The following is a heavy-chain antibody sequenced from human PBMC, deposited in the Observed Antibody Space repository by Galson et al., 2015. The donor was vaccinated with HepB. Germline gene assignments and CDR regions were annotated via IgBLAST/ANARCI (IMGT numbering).Heavy chain of an antibody. V-gene: IGHV3-30-3*01. CDR1: GFTFSSYA. CDR3: AKGGGRGRELATDY. CDR2: ISYDGSNK. D-gene: IGHD1-26*01. J-gene: IGHJ4*02. Sequence: SLRLSCAASGFTFSSYAMHWVRQAPGKGLEWVAVISYDGSNKYYADSVKGRFTISRDNSKNTLYLQMNSLRAEDTAVYYCAKGGGRGRELATDYWGQGTLVTVSS.